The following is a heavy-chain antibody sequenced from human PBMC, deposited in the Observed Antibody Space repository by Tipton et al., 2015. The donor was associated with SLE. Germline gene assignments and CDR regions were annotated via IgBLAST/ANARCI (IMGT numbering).Heavy chain of an antibody. D-gene: IGHD2-8*02. CDR2: INHSGST. CDR1: GGSFSSYY. CDR3: ARVPHPYCAGGHCLDY. J-gene: IGHJ4*02. Sequence: TLSLTCAVYGGSFSSYYWSWIRQPPGKGLEWIGEINHSGSTNYNPSLKSRVTISVDTSQNQFSLRLRSVTVADTAVYYCARVPHPYCAGGHCLDYWGQGAQVRVSS. V-gene: IGHV4-34*09.